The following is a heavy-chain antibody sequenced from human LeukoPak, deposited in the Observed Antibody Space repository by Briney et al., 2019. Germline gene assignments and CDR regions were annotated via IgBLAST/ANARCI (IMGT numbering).Heavy chain of an antibody. CDR1: GYTFTGYY. J-gene: IGHJ4*02. CDR3: ARVYCSGGSCSHSYYFDY. Sequence: GASVKVSCKASGYTFTGYYMHWVRQAPGQGLEWMGWINPNSGGTNYAQKLQGRVTMTTDTSTSTAYMELRSLRSDDTAVYYCARVYCSGGSCSHSYYFDYWGQGTLVTVSS. V-gene: IGHV1-2*02. D-gene: IGHD2-15*01. CDR2: INPNSGGT.